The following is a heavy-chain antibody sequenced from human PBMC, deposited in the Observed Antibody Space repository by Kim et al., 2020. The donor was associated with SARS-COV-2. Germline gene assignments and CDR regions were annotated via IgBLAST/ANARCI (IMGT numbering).Heavy chain of an antibody. D-gene: IGHD3-3*01. Sequence: SAGAVKGRFTSSRDNSKSTLYLQMNSLRAEDTAVYYCAKDNTISGSGMDVWGQGTTVTVSS. J-gene: IGHJ6*02. V-gene: IGHV3-23*01. CDR3: AKDNTISGSGMDV.